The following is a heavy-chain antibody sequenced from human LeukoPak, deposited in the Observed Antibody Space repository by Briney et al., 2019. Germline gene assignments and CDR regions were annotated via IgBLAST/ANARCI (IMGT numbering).Heavy chain of an antibody. CDR1: GFTFSTNS. J-gene: IGHJ3*02. CDR2: INSISGTI. CDR3: ARDESYAFDI. Sequence: PGGSLRLSCAASGFTFSTNSINWVRQGPGKGLEWVSYINSISGTISYADSVKGRFTISRDSVKNLLYLQMNSLRDEDTSVYYCARDESYAFDIWGQGTVVTVSS. V-gene: IGHV3-48*02.